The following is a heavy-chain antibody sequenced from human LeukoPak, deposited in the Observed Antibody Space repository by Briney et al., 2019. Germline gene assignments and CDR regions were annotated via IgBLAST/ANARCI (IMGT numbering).Heavy chain of an antibody. Sequence: GGSLRLSCAVSAFTVSSNYVSWVRPAPGKGLEWGSVIYGGGSTNYADAVKGPFTISRDNSKNTLYLQMNSLRAEDTAVYYCARDHSGSYQRAFDIWGQGTMVTVSS. J-gene: IGHJ3*02. CDR1: AFTVSSNY. D-gene: IGHD1-26*01. CDR3: ARDHSGSYQRAFDI. CDR2: IYGGGST. V-gene: IGHV3-66*02.